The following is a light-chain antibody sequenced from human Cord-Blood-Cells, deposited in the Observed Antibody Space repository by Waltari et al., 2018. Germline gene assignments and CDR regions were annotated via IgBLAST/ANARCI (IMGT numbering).Light chain of an antibody. CDR1: QSVSSN. CDR2: GAS. CDR3: QQYNNWPLT. V-gene: IGKV3-15*01. Sequence: EIVMTQSPATLSVSPGERATLSCRASQSVSSNLAWYQQKPGQAPRLLFYGASTRATGIPARFSGSGSGTEFTLTISSLQSEDFAVYYCQQYNNWPLTFGGGTTVEIK. J-gene: IGKJ4*01.